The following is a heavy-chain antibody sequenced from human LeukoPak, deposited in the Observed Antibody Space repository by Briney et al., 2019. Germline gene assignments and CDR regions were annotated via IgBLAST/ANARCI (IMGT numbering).Heavy chain of an antibody. CDR3: ARAPGASSWRYGMDV. J-gene: IGHJ6*02. V-gene: IGHV3-21*01. Sequence: GGSLRLSCAASGFTFSSYSMNWVRQAPGKGLEWVSSISSSSSYIYYVDSVKGRFTISRENAKDSLCLEMNSLRAEDTAVYYCARAPGASSWRYGMDVWGQGTTVTVSS. CDR1: GFTFSSYS. CDR2: ISSSSSYI. D-gene: IGHD6-13*01.